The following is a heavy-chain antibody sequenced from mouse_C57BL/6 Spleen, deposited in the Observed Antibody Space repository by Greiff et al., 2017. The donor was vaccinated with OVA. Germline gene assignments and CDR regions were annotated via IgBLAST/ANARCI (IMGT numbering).Heavy chain of an antibody. CDR3: TTTGITTVVADAMDY. J-gene: IGHJ4*01. Sequence: EVQVVESGAELVRPGASVKLSCTASGFNITDDYMHWVKQRPEQGLEWIGWIDPENGDTEYASKFQGKATITADTSSNTAYLQLSSLTSEDTAVYYCTTTGITTVVADAMDYWGQGTSVTVSS. V-gene: IGHV14-4*01. CDR1: GFNITDDY. D-gene: IGHD1-1*01. CDR2: IDPENGDT.